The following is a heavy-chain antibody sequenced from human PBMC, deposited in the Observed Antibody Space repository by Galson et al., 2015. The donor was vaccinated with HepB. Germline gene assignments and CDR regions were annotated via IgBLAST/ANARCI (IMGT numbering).Heavy chain of an antibody. CDR2: INAGNGNT. CDR1: GYTFTSYA. V-gene: IGHV1-3*01. J-gene: IGHJ4*02. Sequence: SVKVSCKASGYTFTSYAMHWVRQAPGQRLEWMGWINAGNGNTKYSQKFQGRVTITRDTSASTAYMELSRLRSEDTAVYYCARAKHYYGSGSYVPFGYWGQGTLVTVSS. CDR3: ARAKHYYGSGSYVPFGY. D-gene: IGHD3-10*01.